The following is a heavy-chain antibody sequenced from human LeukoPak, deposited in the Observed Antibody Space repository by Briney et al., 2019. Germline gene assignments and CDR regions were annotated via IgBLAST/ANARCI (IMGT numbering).Heavy chain of an antibody. Sequence: KTSETLSLTCAVYGGSFSGYYWNWICQPPGKGLEWIGEINHSGSTNYIPSLKSRVTISVDTSKNQFSLKLSSVTAADTAVYYCARGSKMLGYNWFDPWGQGTLVTVSS. CDR3: ARGSKMLGYNWFDP. CDR1: GGSFSGYY. CDR2: INHSGST. D-gene: IGHD1-26*01. J-gene: IGHJ5*02. V-gene: IGHV4-34*01.